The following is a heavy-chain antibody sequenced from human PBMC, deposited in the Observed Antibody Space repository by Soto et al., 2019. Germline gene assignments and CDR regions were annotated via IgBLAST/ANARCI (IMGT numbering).Heavy chain of an antibody. CDR1: GGTFSSYT. CDR3: ARGATTLDY. Sequence: QVQLVQSGAEVKKPGSSVKVSCKASGGTFSSYTISWVRQAPGQGLEWMGRIIPILGIANYAQKFQGRVTXXADKSTSTAYRELSSLRSEDTAVYYCARGATTLDYWGQGTLVTVSS. CDR2: IIPILGIA. V-gene: IGHV1-69*02. D-gene: IGHD1-26*01. J-gene: IGHJ4*02.